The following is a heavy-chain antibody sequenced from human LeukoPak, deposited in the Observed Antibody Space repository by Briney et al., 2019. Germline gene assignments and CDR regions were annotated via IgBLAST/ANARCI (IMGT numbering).Heavy chain of an antibody. Sequence: GGSLRLSCATSGFTIGKSDMAWVRQAPGKGLEWVSIVYTGGRTFHADSVKGRFTMSRDQSKNTVGLQMNSLRSEDTALYYCARGSMTGTGLPFDYWGQGTQVSVSS. D-gene: IGHD1-7*01. J-gene: IGHJ4*02. V-gene: IGHV3-53*05. CDR2: VYTGGRT. CDR1: GFTIGKSD. CDR3: ARGSMTGTGLPFDY.